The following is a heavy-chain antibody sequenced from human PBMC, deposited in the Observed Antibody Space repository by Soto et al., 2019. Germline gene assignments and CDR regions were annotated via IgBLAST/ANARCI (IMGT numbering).Heavy chain of an antibody. V-gene: IGHV3-30-3*01. J-gene: IGHJ4*02. CDR3: AREGSHGSGSYFAY. CDR1: GFTFSSYA. CDR2: ISYDGSNK. D-gene: IGHD3-10*01. Sequence: QVQLVESGGGVVQPGRSLRLSCAASGFTFSSYAMHWVRQAPGKGLEWVPVISYDGSNKYYADSVKGRFTISRDNSKNTLYLQMNSLRAEDTAVYYCAREGSHGSGSYFAYWGQGTLVTVSS.